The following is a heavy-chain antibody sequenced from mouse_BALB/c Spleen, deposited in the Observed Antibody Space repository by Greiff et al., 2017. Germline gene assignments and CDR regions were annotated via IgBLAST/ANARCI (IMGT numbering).Heavy chain of an antibody. D-gene: IGHD1-1*01. V-gene: IGHV5-4*02. CDR2: ISDGGSYT. J-gene: IGHJ3*01. Sequence: EVQLVESGGGLVKPGGSLKLSCAASGFTFSDYYMYWVRQTPEKRLEWVATISDGGSYTYYPDSVKGRFTISRDNAKNNLYLQISSLKSEDTAMYYCATPPYGSSSWFAYWGQGTLVTVSA. CDR3: ATPPYGSSSWFAY. CDR1: GFTFSDYY.